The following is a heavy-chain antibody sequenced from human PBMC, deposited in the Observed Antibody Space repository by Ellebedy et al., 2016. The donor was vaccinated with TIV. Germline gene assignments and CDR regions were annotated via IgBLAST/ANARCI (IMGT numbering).Heavy chain of an antibody. Sequence: SGPTLVKPTQTLTLTCTFSGFSLNTNQVVVGWVRQPPGKAPEWLALIYWDDDERYSASLKSRLTITKDTSKNQVVLTMTNMDPVDTATYYCAHITTTWDWFDPWGPGTLVTVSS. V-gene: IGHV2-5*02. D-gene: IGHD3-3*01. CDR1: GFSLNTNQVV. CDR2: IYWDDDE. J-gene: IGHJ5*02. CDR3: AHITTTWDWFDP.